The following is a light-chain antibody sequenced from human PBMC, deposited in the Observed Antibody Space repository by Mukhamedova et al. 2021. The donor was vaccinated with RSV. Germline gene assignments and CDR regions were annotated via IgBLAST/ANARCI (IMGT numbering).Light chain of an antibody. CDR2: GAF. Sequence: VGDIVTITCRASQSVGMFLSWYQLKPGKAPKLLMYGAFTLQTGVPSRFRGSGSETHFTLTISGLQPEDSATYYCQQTYNIIYTFG. CDR3: QQTYNIIYT. CDR1: QSVGMF. J-gene: IGKJ2*01. V-gene: IGKV1-39*01.